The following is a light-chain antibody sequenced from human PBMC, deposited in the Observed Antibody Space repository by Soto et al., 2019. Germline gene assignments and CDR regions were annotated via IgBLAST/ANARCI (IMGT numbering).Light chain of an antibody. CDR2: AAS. CDR3: QQYGTPPWA. CDR1: QSVGRNY. J-gene: IGKJ1*01. Sequence: EIVLTQFPGTLSLSPGERATLSCRASQSVGRNYVAWYQQKPGQAPRVIIYAASNRASGIPDRFSGSGSGSDFTLTISRLEPEDFAVYYCQQYGTPPWAFGQGTKVEIK. V-gene: IGKV3-20*01.